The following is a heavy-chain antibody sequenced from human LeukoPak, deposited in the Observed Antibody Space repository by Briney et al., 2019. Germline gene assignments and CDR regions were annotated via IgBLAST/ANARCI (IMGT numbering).Heavy chain of an antibody. CDR2: ISGSGGGT. D-gene: IGHD5-24*01. CDR3: AKTGTDDGYSIYFDH. V-gene: IGHV3-23*01. J-gene: IGHJ4*02. CDR1: GLTFSRYA. Sequence: GGSLRLSCAASGLTFSRYAMSWVRQAPGKGLEGVSTISGSGGGTYNADSVKGRFTISRDNSQNTLYLQMNSLRAEDTAIYYCAKTGTDDGYSIYFDHWGQGTLVTVSS.